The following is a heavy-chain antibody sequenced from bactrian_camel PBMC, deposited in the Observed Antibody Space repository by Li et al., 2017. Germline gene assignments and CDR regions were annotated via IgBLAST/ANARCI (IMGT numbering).Heavy chain of an antibody. Sequence: QLVESGGASVQAGGSLRLSCVYSGPTYNVACMGWFRQASGKSREGVVVHQSSDGRTSVAYSVKDRFTFSKDNAENTLHLQMNSLKTEDTAMYYCAKEGWESDGLTSQGTQVTVS. V-gene: IGHV3S68*01. CDR2: HQSSDGRT. CDR1: GPTYNVAC. D-gene: IGHD5*01. J-gene: IGHJ4*01.